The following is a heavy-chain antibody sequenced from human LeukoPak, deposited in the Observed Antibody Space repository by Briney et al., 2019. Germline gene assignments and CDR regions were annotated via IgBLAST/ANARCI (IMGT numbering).Heavy chain of an antibody. CDR1: GGSVSSGSYY. V-gene: IGHV4-61*01. J-gene: IGHJ6*04. CDR3: ARDRHGYSGYGMGMDV. Sequence: SETLSLTCTVSGGSVSSGSYYWSWIRQPPGKGLEWIGYIYYSGSTNYNPSLKSRVTISVDTSKNQFSLKLSSVTAADTAVYYCARDRHGYSGYGMGMDVWGKGTTVTVSS. D-gene: IGHD5-12*01. CDR2: IYYSGST.